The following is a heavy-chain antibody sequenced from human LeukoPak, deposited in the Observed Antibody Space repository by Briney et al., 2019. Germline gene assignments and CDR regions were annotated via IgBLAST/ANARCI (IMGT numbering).Heavy chain of an antibody. CDR1: GFTVSSNY. V-gene: IGHV3-66*02. Sequence: GGSLRLSCAASGFTVSSNYMSWVRQAPGKGLEWVSVIYSGGSAYYADSVKGRFTISRDNSKNTLYLQMNSLRAEDTAVYYCARDTLMGATQHWGQGTLVTVSS. CDR2: IYSGGSA. J-gene: IGHJ1*01. CDR3: ARDTLMGATQH. D-gene: IGHD1-26*01.